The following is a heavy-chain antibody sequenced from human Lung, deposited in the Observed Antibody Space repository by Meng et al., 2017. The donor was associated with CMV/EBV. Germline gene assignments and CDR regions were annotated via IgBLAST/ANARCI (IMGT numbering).Heavy chain of an antibody. J-gene: IGHJ4*02. V-gene: IGHV1-18*01. Sequence: VRVGQAGVELKGAGASVKVSCEASGFIFTSYAISWVRQAPGQGLQYMGWISAYNGNTNYAQELQGRVTMTTDTSTSTAYMELRSLRFDDTAVYYCARFYCSSTSCPHVLFDYWGQGTLVTVSS. CDR3: ARFYCSSTSCPHVLFDY. CDR1: GFIFTSYA. D-gene: IGHD2-2*01. CDR2: ISAYNGNT.